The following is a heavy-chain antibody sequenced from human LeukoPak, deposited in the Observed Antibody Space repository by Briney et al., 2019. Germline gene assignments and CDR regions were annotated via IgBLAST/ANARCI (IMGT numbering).Heavy chain of an antibody. J-gene: IGHJ4*02. CDR2: IYYSGST. CDR3: ARTEPSGTTSH. CDR1: GGSISSRSYY. V-gene: IGHV4-39*07. Sequence: SETLSLTCSVSGGSISSRSYYWGWIRHPPGKGLEWIGYIYYSGSTNYNPSLKSRVTLSVDTSRNQFSLSLRSMTAADTAVYYCARTEPSGTTSHWGQGTLVTVSS. D-gene: IGHD1-1*01.